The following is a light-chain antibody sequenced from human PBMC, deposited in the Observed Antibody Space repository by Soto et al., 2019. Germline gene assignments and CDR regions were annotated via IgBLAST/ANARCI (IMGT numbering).Light chain of an antibody. CDR3: CSYAGSSTFVV. Sequence: QSALTQPASVSGSPGQSITISCTGTSSDVGGYNYVSWYQQRPGKAPKFMIYEGSKRPSGVSNRFSGSRSGNTASLTISGLQAEDEANYYCCSYAGSSTFVVFGGGTKLTVL. CDR1: SSDVGGYNY. J-gene: IGLJ2*01. V-gene: IGLV2-23*01. CDR2: EGS.